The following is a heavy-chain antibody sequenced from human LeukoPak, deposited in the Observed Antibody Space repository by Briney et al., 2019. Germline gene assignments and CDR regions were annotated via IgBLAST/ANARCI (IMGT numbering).Heavy chain of an antibody. Sequence: SETLSLTCTVSGGSISSSIYYWSWIRQPPGKGLEWIGYIYDSGSTNYNPSLKGRVTISVDTSKNQFSLKLSSVTAADTAVYYCASLTTAEAFDIWGQGTMVTVSS. CDR1: GGSISSSIYY. J-gene: IGHJ3*02. CDR3: ASLTTAEAFDI. CDR2: IYDSGST. D-gene: IGHD3-22*01. V-gene: IGHV4-61*01.